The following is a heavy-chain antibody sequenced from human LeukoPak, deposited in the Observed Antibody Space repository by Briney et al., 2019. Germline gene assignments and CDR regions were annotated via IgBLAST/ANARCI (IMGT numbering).Heavy chain of an antibody. Sequence: ASVKVSCKVSGYTLTELSMHWVRQSPGKGLEWMGGFDPEDGETIYAQKFQGRVTMTRDTSTSTVYMELSSLRSEDTAVYYCARDADYYGSVDYWGQGTLVTVSS. D-gene: IGHD3-10*01. V-gene: IGHV1-24*01. CDR3: ARDADYYGSVDY. CDR1: GYTLTELS. CDR2: FDPEDGET. J-gene: IGHJ4*02.